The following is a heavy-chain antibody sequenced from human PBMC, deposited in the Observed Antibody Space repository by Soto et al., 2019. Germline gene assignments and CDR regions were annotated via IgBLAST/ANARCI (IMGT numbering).Heavy chain of an antibody. CDR2: IYPSDSDT. CDR1: GYSFTSYW. V-gene: IGHV5-51*01. CDR3: ASGGRYNGEWESGDYYGMDV. D-gene: IGHD3-16*01. J-gene: IGHJ6*02. Sequence: GESLKISCKGSGYSFTSYWIGWVRQMPGKGLEWMGIIYPSDSDTRYSPSFQGQVTISADKSISTAYLQWSSPKASDTAMYYCASGGRYNGEWESGDYYGMDVWGQGTTVTVSS.